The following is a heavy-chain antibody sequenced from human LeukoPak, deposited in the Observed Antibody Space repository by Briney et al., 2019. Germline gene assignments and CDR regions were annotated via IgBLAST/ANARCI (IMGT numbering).Heavy chain of an antibody. D-gene: IGHD5-24*01. CDR1: DGSISSGDYY. Sequence: SQTLSLTCTVSDGSISSGDYYWSWIRQPPGKGLEWIGYIYYSGSTYYNPSLKSRVTISVDTSKNQFSLKLSSVTAADTAVYYCARDSSRDGYNPNYFDYWGQGTLVTVSS. CDR2: IYYSGST. V-gene: IGHV4-30-4*01. CDR3: ARDSSRDGYNPNYFDY. J-gene: IGHJ4*02.